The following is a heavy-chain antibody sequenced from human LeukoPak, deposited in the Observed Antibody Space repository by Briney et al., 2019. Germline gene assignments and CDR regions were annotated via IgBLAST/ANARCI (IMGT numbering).Heavy chain of an antibody. J-gene: IGHJ4*02. D-gene: IGHD6-13*01. V-gene: IGHV3-23*01. Sequence: GGALRLSCAASGFTFSSYGMSWVRQAPGKGLEWVSAIGGRDGSTYYADSVKGRFTISRDNSKNTLYVQMNSLRAEDTAVYYCAKDQGIAAAGLPFDYWGQGTLVTVSS. CDR1: GFTFSSYG. CDR3: AKDQGIAAAGLPFDY. CDR2: IGGRDGST.